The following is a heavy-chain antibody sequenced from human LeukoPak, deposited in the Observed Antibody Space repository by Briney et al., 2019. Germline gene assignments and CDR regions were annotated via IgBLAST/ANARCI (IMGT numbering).Heavy chain of an antibody. CDR3: ARHTHSSGWLRDYFYMDV. Sequence: PSETLSLTCAVYGGSFSGYYWSWIRQPPGKGLEWIGEINHSGSTNYNPSLKSRVTISVDTSKNQFSLKLSSVTAADTAVYYCARHTHSSGWLRDYFYMDVWGKGTTVTVSS. D-gene: IGHD6-19*01. CDR1: GGSFSGYY. V-gene: IGHV4-34*01. J-gene: IGHJ6*03. CDR2: INHSGST.